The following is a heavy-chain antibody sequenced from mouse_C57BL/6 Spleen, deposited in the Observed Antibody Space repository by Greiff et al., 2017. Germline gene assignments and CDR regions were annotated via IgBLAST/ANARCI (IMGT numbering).Heavy chain of an antibody. J-gene: IGHJ4*01. CDR3: ERQLIYPMDY. V-gene: IGHV1-82*01. CDR2: IYPGDGDT. CDR1: GYAFSSSW. Sequence: VQLQQSGPELVKPGASVKISCKASGYAFSSSWMNWVKQRPGKGLEWIGRIYPGDGDTNYNGKFKGKATLTADKSSSTAYMQLSSLTSEDCAVYFCERQLIYPMDYWGQGTSVTVSS. D-gene: IGHD3-2*02.